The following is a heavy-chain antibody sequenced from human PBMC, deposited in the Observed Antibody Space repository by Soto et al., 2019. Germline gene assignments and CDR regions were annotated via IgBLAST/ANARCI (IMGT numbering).Heavy chain of an antibody. CDR1: GGSISSYY. V-gene: IGHV4-59*01. CDR2: IYYSGST. J-gene: IGHJ6*02. CDR3: ARDGGRYYGMDV. Sequence: QVQLQESGPGLVKPSETLSLTCTVSGGSISSYYWSWIRQHPGKGLEWIGYIYYSGSTNYNPSLKSRVTISVDTSRTRFSLKLSSVTAADTAVYYCARDGGRYYGMDVWGQGTTVTVSS. D-gene: IGHD3-3*01.